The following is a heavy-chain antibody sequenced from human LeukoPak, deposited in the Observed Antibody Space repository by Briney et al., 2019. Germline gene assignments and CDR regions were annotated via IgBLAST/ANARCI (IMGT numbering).Heavy chain of an antibody. J-gene: IGHJ3*02. Sequence: PSETLSLTCAVYGGSFSGYYWSWIRQPPGKGLEWIGEINHSGSTNYNPSLKSRVTISVDTSKNQFSLKLSSVTAADTAVYYCARGVAQLADAFDIWGQGTMVTVSS. D-gene: IGHD6-6*01. CDR2: INHSGST. CDR3: ARGVAQLADAFDI. V-gene: IGHV4-34*01. CDR1: GGSFSGYY.